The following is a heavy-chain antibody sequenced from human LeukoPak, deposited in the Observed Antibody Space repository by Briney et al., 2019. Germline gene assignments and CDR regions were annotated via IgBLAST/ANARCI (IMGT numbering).Heavy chain of an antibody. CDR3: ARGRAGIAAAGFDD. V-gene: IGHV3-30-3*01. CDR2: ISFDGGNK. D-gene: IGHD6-13*01. Sequence: GGSLRLPCATSGFTFSMSAMHWVRLAPGKGLDWVAVISFDGGNKFYADSVKGRFSISRDNSKNALYLQMNSLGLDDTAVYFCARGRAGIAAAGFDDWGQGTLVTVSS. CDR1: GFTFSMSA. J-gene: IGHJ4*02.